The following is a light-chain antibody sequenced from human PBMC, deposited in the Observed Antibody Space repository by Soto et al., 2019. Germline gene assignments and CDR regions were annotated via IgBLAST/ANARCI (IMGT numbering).Light chain of an antibody. CDR1: QSLNSKF. Sequence: IVLTQFPDTLSLSPGERATLSCRSSQSLNSKFLAWYQQKSGQAPRLLIYGASWRATGVPNRFSGSASGTDFTLTISRLEPEDVAVDYCQQYGDPLLYTFGQGTKLEI. J-gene: IGKJ2*01. CDR3: QQYGDPLLYT. CDR2: GAS. V-gene: IGKV3-20*01.